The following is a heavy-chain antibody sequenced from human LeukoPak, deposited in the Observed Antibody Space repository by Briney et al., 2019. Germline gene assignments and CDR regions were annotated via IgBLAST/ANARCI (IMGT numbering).Heavy chain of an antibody. D-gene: IGHD6-19*01. J-gene: IGHJ4*02. CDR3: ARDQGSGWYYFDY. CDR1: GFTLSSYS. V-gene: IGHV3-21*01. CDR2: ISSSSSYI. Sequence: PGGSLRLSCAASGFTLSSYSMNWVRQAPGKGLEWVSSISSSSSYIYYADSVKGRFTISRDNAKNSLYLQMNSLRAEDTAVYYCARDQGSGWYYFDYWGQGTLVTVSS.